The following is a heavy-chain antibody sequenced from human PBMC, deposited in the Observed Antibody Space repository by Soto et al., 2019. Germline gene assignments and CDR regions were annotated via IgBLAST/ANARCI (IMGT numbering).Heavy chain of an antibody. CDR3: ARGKTGRDRDYYYYSYMDV. V-gene: IGHV1-69*02. Sequence: QVQLVQSGAEVKKPGSSVKVSCKASGGTFSSYTISWVRQAPGQGLEWMGRIIPILGIANYAQKFQGRVTITADKSTSTAYMELSSLRSDDTAVYYCARGKTGRDRDYYYYSYMDVWGKGTTVTVSS. CDR1: GGTFSSYT. CDR2: IIPILGIA. D-gene: IGHD1-1*01. J-gene: IGHJ6*03.